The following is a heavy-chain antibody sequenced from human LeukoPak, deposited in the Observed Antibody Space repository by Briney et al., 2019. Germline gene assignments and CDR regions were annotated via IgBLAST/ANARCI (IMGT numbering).Heavy chain of an antibody. J-gene: IGHJ4*02. Sequence: PSETLSLTCTVSGGSISGYFWSWIRQPAGKGLEWIGRIYTSGTTTYNPSLESRVSMSVDTSKNQFSLKMSSVTAADTAVYYCARARRDINYFDYWGQGTLVTVSS. CDR2: IYTSGTT. CDR1: GGSISGYF. V-gene: IGHV4-4*07. CDR3: ARARRDINYFDY. D-gene: IGHD3-9*01.